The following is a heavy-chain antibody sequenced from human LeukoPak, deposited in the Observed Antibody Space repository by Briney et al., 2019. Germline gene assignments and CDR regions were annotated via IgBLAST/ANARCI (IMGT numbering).Heavy chain of an antibody. J-gene: IGHJ3*02. CDR1: GFTFSSYS. CDR2: ISSSGSYI. Sequence: GGSLRLSCAASGFTFSSYSMNWVRQAPGKGLQWVSSISSSGSYIYYADSVKGRFTISRDNAKNSLYLQMNSLRGEDTAVYYCARGDGATPPDVFDIWGQGTRVTVSS. CDR3: ARGDGATPPDVFDI. V-gene: IGHV3-21*01. D-gene: IGHD3-10*01.